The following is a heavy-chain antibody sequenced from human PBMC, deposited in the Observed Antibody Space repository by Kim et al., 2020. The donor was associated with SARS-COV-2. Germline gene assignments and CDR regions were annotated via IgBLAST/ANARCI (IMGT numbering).Heavy chain of an antibody. CDR3: ARDPRGAFDI. J-gene: IGHJ3*02. V-gene: IGHV4-31*02. Sequence: STYSNPTLKSRVTISVDTSKNQFSLKLSSVTAADTAVYYCARDPRGAFDIWGQGTMVTVSS. CDR2: ST.